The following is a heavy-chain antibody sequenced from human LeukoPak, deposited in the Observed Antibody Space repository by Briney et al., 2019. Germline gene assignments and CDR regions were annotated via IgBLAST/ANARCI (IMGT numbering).Heavy chain of an antibody. Sequence: PGGSLRLSCAASGFTFSDHYMDWVRQAPGKGLEWVGRIRNKANNYITEYAASVRGRFAISRDDSKQSLYLQLNSLKTEDAAVYYRTRVNIRIGARYFDFWDQGTLITVSS. V-gene: IGHV3-72*01. CDR3: TRVNIRIGARYFDF. J-gene: IGHJ4*02. CDR1: GFTFSDHY. D-gene: IGHD3-16*01. CDR2: IRNKANNYIT.